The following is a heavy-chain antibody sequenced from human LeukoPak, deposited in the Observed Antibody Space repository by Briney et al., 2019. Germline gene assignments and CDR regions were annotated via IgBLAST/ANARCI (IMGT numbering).Heavy chain of an antibody. CDR3: ARGFLGYDSSDYAFSYY. D-gene: IGHD3-22*01. CDR1: GYTFTSYD. J-gene: IGHJ4*02. V-gene: IGHV1-8*01. Sequence: ASVKVSCKASGYTFTSYDITWVRQASGQGLEWMGWMNPNNGNTGYAQRFQGRVTLTRDTSISTAYMELSSLRSEDTAVYYCARGFLGYDSSDYAFSYYWGQGTLVTVSS. CDR2: MNPNNGNT.